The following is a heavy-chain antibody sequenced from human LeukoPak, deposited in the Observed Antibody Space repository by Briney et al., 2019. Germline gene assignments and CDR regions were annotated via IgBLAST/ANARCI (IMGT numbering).Heavy chain of an antibody. CDR2: ISSSSSYT. CDR1: GFTFSDYY. Sequence: GGSLRLSCAASGFTFSDYYMSRIRQAPGKGLEWVSYISSSSSYTNYADSVKGRFTISRDNAKNSLYLQMNSLRAEDTAVYYCARAPHYSNYSPYYYGMDVWGQGTTVTVSS. J-gene: IGHJ6*02. V-gene: IGHV3-11*06. CDR3: ARAPHYSNYSPYYYGMDV. D-gene: IGHD4-11*01.